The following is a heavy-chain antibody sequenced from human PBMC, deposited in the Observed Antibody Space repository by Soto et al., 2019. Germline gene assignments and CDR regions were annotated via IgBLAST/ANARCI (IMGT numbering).Heavy chain of an antibody. Sequence: SVKVSCKASGGTFSSYTISWVRQAPGQGLEWMGRIIPILGIANYAQKFQGRVTITADKSTSTAYMELSSLRSEDTAVYYCVLTILGYCSSTSCYASFDPWGQGTLVTVSS. V-gene: IGHV1-69*02. CDR2: IIPILGIA. CDR1: GGTFSSYT. D-gene: IGHD2-2*01. J-gene: IGHJ5*02. CDR3: VLTILGYCSSTSCYASFDP.